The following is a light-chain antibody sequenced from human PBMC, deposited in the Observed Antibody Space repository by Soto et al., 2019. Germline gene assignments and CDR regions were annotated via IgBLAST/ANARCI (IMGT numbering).Light chain of an antibody. CDR2: GAS. V-gene: IGKV3-20*01. Sequence: EVVLTQSPGTLSLSPGERATLSCRASQSISSTYLALYQQKPGQAPRLLISGASSRATGIPDRFSGSGSGTDFTLTISRLEPEDFAVYFCQQYGSSRPWTFGPGTKVEVK. J-gene: IGKJ1*01. CDR3: QQYGSSRPWT. CDR1: QSISSTY.